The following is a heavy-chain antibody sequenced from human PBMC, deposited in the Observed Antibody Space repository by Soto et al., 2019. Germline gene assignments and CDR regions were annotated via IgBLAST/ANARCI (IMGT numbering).Heavy chain of an antibody. CDR3: ARPGRAVAGTYYHGMDV. V-gene: IGHV4-59*01. Sequence: SETLSLTCTVSGGSISSYYWSWIRQPPGKGLEWIGYIYYSGSTNYNPSLKSRVTISVDTSKNQFSLKLSSVTAADTAVYYCARPGRAVAGTYYHGMDVWGQGTTVTVSS. J-gene: IGHJ6*02. D-gene: IGHD6-19*01. CDR1: GGSISSYY. CDR2: IYYSGST.